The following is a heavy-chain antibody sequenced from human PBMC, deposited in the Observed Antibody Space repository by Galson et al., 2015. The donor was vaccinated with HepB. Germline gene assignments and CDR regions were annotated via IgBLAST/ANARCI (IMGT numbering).Heavy chain of an antibody. CDR3: AKDRSGGDPWFFDL. CDR2: IHSGGNNK. J-gene: IGHJ2*01. Sequence: SLRLSCAASGFSFNYNGMHWVRQAPGKGLEWVSFIHSGGNNKYYVDSVKGRFNISRDNSKNTVYLQMNSLRTEDTAVYYCAKDRSGGDPWFFDLWGRGTLVTVSS. D-gene: IGHD2-21*01. V-gene: IGHV3-30*02. CDR1: GFSFNYNG.